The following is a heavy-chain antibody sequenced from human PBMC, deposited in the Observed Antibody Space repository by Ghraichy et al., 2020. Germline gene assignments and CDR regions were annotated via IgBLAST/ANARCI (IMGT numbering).Heavy chain of an antibody. Sequence: SETLSLTCTVSGGSISNYYWSWIRQPPRKGLEWIGYVFYTGSTDYNPSLRSRLAISVDTSKNQFSLKLRSVTDADTAVYYCARGSLTAPRTFDSWGQGTLVTVSS. V-gene: IGHV4-59*13. J-gene: IGHJ4*02. CDR2: VFYTGST. CDR3: ARGSLTAPRTFDS. D-gene: IGHD3-16*02. CDR1: GGSISNYY.